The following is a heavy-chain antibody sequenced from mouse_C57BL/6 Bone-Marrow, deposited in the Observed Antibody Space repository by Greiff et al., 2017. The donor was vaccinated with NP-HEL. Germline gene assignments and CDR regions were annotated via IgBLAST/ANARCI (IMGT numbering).Heavy chain of an antibody. D-gene: IGHD4-1*02. V-gene: IGHV5-4*01. CDR3: ARDQLGRLAMDY. CDR2: ISDGGSYT. J-gene: IGHJ4*01. CDR1: GFTFSSYA. Sequence: EVMLVESGGGLVKPGGSLKLSCAASGFTFSSYAMSWVRQTPEKRLEWVATISDGGSYTYYPDNVKGRFTLSRDNAKNNLYLQMSHLKSEDTAMYYCARDQLGRLAMDYWGQGTSVTVSS.